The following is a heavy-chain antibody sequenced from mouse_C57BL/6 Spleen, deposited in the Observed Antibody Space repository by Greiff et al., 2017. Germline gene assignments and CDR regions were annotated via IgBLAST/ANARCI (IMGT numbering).Heavy chain of an antibody. CDR3: ARTESYYFDY. J-gene: IGHJ2*01. CDR1: GFTFSDYY. V-gene: IGHV5-16*01. CDR2: INYDGSST. Sequence: EVKLVESEGGLVQPGSSMKLSCTASGFTFSDYYMAWVRQVPEKGLEWVANINYDGSSTYYLDSLKSRFIISRDNAKTILYLQMSSLKSEDTATYYCARTESYYFDYWGQGTTLTVSS.